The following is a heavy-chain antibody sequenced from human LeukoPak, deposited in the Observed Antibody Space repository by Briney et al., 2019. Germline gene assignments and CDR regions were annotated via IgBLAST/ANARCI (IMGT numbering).Heavy chain of an antibody. CDR3: AKGSHAYYYDSSPSNI. CDR2: ISYDGSNK. D-gene: IGHD3-22*01. J-gene: IGHJ3*02. Sequence: GGSLRLSCAASGFTFSSYGMHWVRQAPGKGLEWVAVISYDGSNKYYADSVKGRFTISRDNSKNTLYLQMNSLRAEDTAVYYCAKGSHAYYYDSSPSNIWGQGTMVTVSS. V-gene: IGHV3-30*18. CDR1: GFTFSSYG.